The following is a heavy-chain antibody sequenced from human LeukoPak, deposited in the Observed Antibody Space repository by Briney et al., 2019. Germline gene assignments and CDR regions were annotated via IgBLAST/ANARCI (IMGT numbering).Heavy chain of an antibody. CDR2: IWYDGSNK. CDR1: GFTFSSYG. D-gene: IGHD2-2*01. V-gene: IGHV3-33*01. J-gene: IGHJ6*02. CDR3: ARGLGSSPPSPFYGMDV. Sequence: GGSLRLSCAASGFTFSSYGMHWVRQAPGKGLEWVAVIWYDGSNKYYADSVKGRFTISRDNSKNTLYLQMNSLRTEDTAVYYCARGLGSSPPSPFYGMDVWGQGTTATISS.